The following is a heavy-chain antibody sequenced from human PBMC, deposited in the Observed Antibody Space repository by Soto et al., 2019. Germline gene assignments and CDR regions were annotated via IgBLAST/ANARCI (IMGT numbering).Heavy chain of an antibody. CDR2: LYSAGNA. CDR3: ARDKGGGWYYFDS. D-gene: IGHD6-19*01. J-gene: IGHJ4*02. Sequence: EVHLVETGGALIQPGGSLRLPCAASGFTVSDNYMTWVRQAPGKGLEWVSVLYSAGNAYYADSVQGRFTISRDDSKNTLYLQMNRLRAEDTAVYYCARDKGGGWYYFDSWGQGTLVTVSS. CDR1: GFTVSDNY. V-gene: IGHV3-53*02.